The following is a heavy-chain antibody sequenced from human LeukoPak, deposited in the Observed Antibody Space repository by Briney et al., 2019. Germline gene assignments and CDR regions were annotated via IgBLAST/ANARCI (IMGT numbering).Heavy chain of an antibody. CDR1: GGSISSSSYY. D-gene: IGHD2/OR15-2a*01. CDR3: ARDRIVSHSDY. CDR2: IYYSGST. Sequence: SETLSLTCTVSGGSISSSSYYWGWIRQPPGKGLEWIGSIYYSGSTYYNPSLKSRVTISVDTSKNQFSLKLSSVTAADTAVYYCARDRIVSHSDYWGQGTLVTVSS. J-gene: IGHJ4*02. V-gene: IGHV4-39*07.